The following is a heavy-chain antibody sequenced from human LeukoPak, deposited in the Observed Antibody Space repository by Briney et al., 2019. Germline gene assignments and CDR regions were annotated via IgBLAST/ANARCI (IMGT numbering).Heavy chain of an antibody. CDR3: ASWKYYFDY. Sequence: PSETLSLTCTVSGGSISSYYWSWIRQPPGKGLEWIGYIYYSGSTYYNPSPKSRVTISVDTSKNQFSLKLSSVTAADTAVYYCASWKYYFDYWGQGTLVTVSS. J-gene: IGHJ4*02. V-gene: IGHV4-59*04. CDR1: GGSISSYY. D-gene: IGHD1-1*01. CDR2: IYYSGST.